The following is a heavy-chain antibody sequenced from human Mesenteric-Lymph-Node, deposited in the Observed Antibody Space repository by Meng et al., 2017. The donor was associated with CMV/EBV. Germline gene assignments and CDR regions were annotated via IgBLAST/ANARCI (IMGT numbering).Heavy chain of an antibody. Sequence: GESLKISCAASGFTFSSYEMNWVRQAPGEGLEWVSYISSSGSTKYYADSVKGRFTISRDNAKNTLYLQMSSLRAEDTAVYFCARDAPVITPDHDAFDIWGQGTMVTVSS. CDR3: ARDAPVITPDHDAFDI. D-gene: IGHD3-22*01. CDR2: ISSSGSTK. J-gene: IGHJ3*02. V-gene: IGHV3-48*03. CDR1: GFTFSSYE.